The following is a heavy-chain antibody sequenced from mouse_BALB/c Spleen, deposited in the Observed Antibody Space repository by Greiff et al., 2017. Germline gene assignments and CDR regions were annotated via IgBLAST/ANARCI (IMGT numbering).Heavy chain of an antibody. CDR3: AREGLRRLDY. J-gene: IGHJ2*01. Sequence: EVKLVESGPGLVKPSQSLSLTCSVTGYSITSGYYWNWIRQFPGNKLEWMGYISYDGSNNYNPSLKNRISITRDTSKNQFFLKLNSVTTEDTATYYCAREGLRRLDYWGQGTTLTVSS. V-gene: IGHV3-6*02. CDR2: ISYDGSN. D-gene: IGHD2-4*01. CDR1: GYSITSGYY.